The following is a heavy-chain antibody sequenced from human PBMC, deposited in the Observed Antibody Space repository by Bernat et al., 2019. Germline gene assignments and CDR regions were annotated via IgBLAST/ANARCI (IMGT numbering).Heavy chain of an antibody. CDR2: RKQDGSER. J-gene: IGHJ4*02. D-gene: IGHD3/OR15-3a*01. Sequence: EVQVVESGGGLVQPGGSLRLSCAASGFTFSSYWMSWVRQAPGKGLEWVANRKQDGSERYYVDSVKGRFTISRDNVKNSLYLQMNSLRAEDTAVYYCARGRWTIDYWGQGTLVTVSS. CDR1: GFTFSSYW. V-gene: IGHV3-7*04. CDR3: ARGRWTIDY.